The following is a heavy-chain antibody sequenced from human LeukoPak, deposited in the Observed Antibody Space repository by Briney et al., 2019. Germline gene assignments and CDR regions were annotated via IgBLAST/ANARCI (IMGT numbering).Heavy chain of an antibody. CDR2: IIPIFGKA. D-gene: IGHD2-15*01. V-gene: IGHV1-69*05. Sequence: ASVKVSCKASGGTFSSYAISWVRQAPGQGLEWMGGIIPIFGKANYAQKFQGRVTITTDESTSTAYMELSSLRSEDTAVYYCARVGYCSGGSCYRNWFDPWGQGTLVTVSS. J-gene: IGHJ5*02. CDR3: ARVGYCSGGSCYRNWFDP. CDR1: GGTFSSYA.